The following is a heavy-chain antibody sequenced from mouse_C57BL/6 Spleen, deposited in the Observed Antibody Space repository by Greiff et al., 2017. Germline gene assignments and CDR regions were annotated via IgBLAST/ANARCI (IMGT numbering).Heavy chain of an antibody. CDR3: ARDWGTGYYFDY. V-gene: IGHV3-6*01. CDR1: GYSITSGYY. D-gene: IGHD3-3*01. CDR2: ISYDGSN. J-gene: IGHJ2*01. Sequence: EVKLMESGPGLVKPSQSLSLTCSVTGYSITSGYYWNWIRQFPGNKLEWMGYISYDGSNNYNPSLKNRISITRDTSKNQFFLKLNSVTTEDTATYYCARDWGTGYYFDYWGQGTTLTVSS.